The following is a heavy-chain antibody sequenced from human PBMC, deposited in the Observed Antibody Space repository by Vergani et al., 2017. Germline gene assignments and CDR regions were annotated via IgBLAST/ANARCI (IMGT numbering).Heavy chain of an antibody. CDR3: ASDPLIAVAGTGDAFDI. J-gene: IGHJ3*02. D-gene: IGHD6-19*01. V-gene: IGHV3-30*02. CDR2: IRYDGSNK. Sequence: VQLLESGGGVVQPGGSLRLSCAASGFTFSSYGMHWVRQAPGKGLEWVAFIRYDGSNKYYADSVKGRFTISRDNSKNTLYLQMNSLRAEDTAVYYCASDPLIAVAGTGDAFDIWGQGTMVTVSS. CDR1: GFTFSSYG.